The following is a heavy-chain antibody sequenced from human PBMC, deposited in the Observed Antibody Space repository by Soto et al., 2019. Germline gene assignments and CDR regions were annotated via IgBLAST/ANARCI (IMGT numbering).Heavy chain of an antibody. CDR2: IYYSGST. D-gene: IGHD6-19*01. Sequence: PSETLSLTCTVSGGSISSGGYYWSWIRQHPGKGLEWIGYIYYSGSTYYNPSLKSRVTISVDTSKNQFSLKLSSVTAADTAVYYCAREARLPSYSSGWYIVLMYFHYRDEGILVTV. CDR3: AREARLPSYSSGWYIVLMYFHY. J-gene: IGHJ4*02. V-gene: IGHV4-31*03. CDR1: GGSISSGGYY.